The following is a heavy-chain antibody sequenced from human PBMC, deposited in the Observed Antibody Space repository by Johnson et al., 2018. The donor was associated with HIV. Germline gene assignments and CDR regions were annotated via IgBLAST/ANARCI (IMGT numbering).Heavy chain of an antibody. V-gene: IGHV3-13*01. J-gene: IGHJ3*02. Sequence: VQLVESGGGLVQPGGSLRLSCAASGFTFSSYDMHWVRQPTGKGLEWVSSIDTTGDTYYPGSVRGRFTISRENAKNSLYLQMNSLRAEDTAVYYCAKGDPVEGDVDDAFDIWGQGTMVTVSS. CDR3: AKGDPVEGDVDDAFDI. CDR1: GFTFSSYD. CDR2: IDTTGDT. D-gene: IGHD2-21*01.